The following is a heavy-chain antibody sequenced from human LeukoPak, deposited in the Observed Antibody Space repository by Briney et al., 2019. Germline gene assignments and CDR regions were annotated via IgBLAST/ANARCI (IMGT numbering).Heavy chain of an antibody. J-gene: IGHJ4*02. Sequence: GGSLRLSCAASEFTFSSYAMSWVRQAPGKGLEWVSAISGSGGSTYYADSVKGRFTISRDNSKNTLYLQMNSLRAEDTAVYYCAKGRNYDFWSGYYVAHWGQGTLVTVSS. D-gene: IGHD3-3*01. V-gene: IGHV3-23*01. CDR1: EFTFSSYA. CDR3: AKGRNYDFWSGYYVAH. CDR2: ISGSGGST.